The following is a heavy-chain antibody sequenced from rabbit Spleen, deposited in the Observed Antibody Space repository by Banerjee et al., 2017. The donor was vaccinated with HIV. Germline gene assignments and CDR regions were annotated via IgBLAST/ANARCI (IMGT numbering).Heavy chain of an antibody. CDR1: GFSFSSNG. CDR2: IDTSAGST. Sequence: LEEDGGGLVKPGGTLPPTSTVSGFSFSSNGICWVRQAPGKGLEWIACIDTSAGSTFYASWAKGRFPFSKTSSTTVTLQMTSLTAADTATYFCARDLDGVIGWNFGWWGPGTLVTVS. CDR3: ARDLDGVIGWNFGW. J-gene: IGHJ4*01. V-gene: IGHV1S45*01. D-gene: IGHD1-1*01.